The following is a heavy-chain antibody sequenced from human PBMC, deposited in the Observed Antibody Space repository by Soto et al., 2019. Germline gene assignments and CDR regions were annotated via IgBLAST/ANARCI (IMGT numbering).Heavy chain of an antibody. J-gene: IGHJ4*02. CDR3: AKDSPNHRGWLRPYYFDY. CDR2: IYDGDDSK. D-gene: IGHD5-12*01. V-gene: IGHV3-23*01. Sequence: PWGSLRLSCAVSGFTFRSSPMSWVRRAPGKGLEWVSGIYDGDDSKHYAESVRGRFTISRDNSKNTLYLQMNSLRAEDTAVYYCAKDSPNHRGWLRPYYFDYWGQGTLVTVSS. CDR1: GFTFRSSP.